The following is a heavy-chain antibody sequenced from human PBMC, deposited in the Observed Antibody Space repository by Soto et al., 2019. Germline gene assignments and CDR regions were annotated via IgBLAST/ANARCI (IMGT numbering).Heavy chain of an antibody. CDR1: GGSFSGYY. Sequence: QVQLQQWGAGLLKPSETLSLTCAVYGGSFSGYYWSWIRQPPGKGLEWIGEINHSGSTNYNPSLKSRVTISVDTSKNQFSLKLSSVTAADTAVYYCARGRRSSGWSHAEYFQHWGQGTLVTVSS. CDR2: INHSGST. J-gene: IGHJ1*01. D-gene: IGHD6-19*01. CDR3: ARGRRSSGWSHAEYFQH. V-gene: IGHV4-34*01.